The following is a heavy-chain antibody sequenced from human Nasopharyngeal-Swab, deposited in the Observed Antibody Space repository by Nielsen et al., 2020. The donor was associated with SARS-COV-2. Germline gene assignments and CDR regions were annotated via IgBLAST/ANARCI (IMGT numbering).Heavy chain of an antibody. Sequence: GGSLRLSCAASGFTVSSNYMSWVRQAPGKGLEWVSVIYSGGSTYYADSVKGRFTISRDNFKNTLYLQMNSLRAEDTAVYYCASSGLARRDLGYWGQGTLVTVSS. J-gene: IGHJ4*02. CDR2: IYSGGST. V-gene: IGHV3-53*01. D-gene: IGHD3-16*01. CDR3: ASSGLARRDLGY. CDR1: GFTVSSNY.